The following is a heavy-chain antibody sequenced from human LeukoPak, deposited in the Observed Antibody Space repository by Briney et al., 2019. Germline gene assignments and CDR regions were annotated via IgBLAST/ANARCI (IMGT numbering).Heavy chain of an antibody. Sequence: SGTLSLTCTVSGGSISSYYWSRIRQRPGKGLWWSGYIYYSGSTNYTPSLKSRVTISVDTSKNQFSLKLSSVTAADTAVYYCARLRPVYYDSSGYIDYWGQGTLVTVSS. J-gene: IGHJ4*02. CDR1: GGSISSYY. CDR2: IYYSGST. CDR3: ARLRPVYYDSSGYIDY. V-gene: IGHV4-59*08. D-gene: IGHD3-22*01.